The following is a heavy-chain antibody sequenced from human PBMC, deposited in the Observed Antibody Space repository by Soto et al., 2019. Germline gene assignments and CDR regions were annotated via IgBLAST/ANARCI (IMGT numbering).Heavy chain of an antibody. CDR2: ISGSGSNP. CDR1: GFTFSSYA. Sequence: EVQVLESGGGLVQPGGSLRLSCAASGFTFSSYAMSWVRQAPGQGLEWVSAISGSGSNPYYADSVKGRFTISRDNAKNTLYLQMNSLRAEDTALSYCAKTASMTIPDGFDHWGQGTLVTVSS. CDR3: AKTASMTIPDGFDH. V-gene: IGHV3-23*01. D-gene: IGHD4-17*01. J-gene: IGHJ4*02.